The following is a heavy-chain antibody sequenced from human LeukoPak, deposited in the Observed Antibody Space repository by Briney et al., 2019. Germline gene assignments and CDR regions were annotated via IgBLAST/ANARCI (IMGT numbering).Heavy chain of an antibody. CDR2: IYYSGST. J-gene: IGHJ5*02. Sequence: SETLSLTCTVSGGSISSSSYYWGWIRQPPGKGLEWIGSIYYSGSTYYNPSLKSRVTISVDTSKNQFSLKLSSVTAADTAVYYCARGVGSSGPSDPWGQGTLVTVSS. V-gene: IGHV4-39*07. D-gene: IGHD6-19*01. CDR1: GGSISSSSYY. CDR3: ARGVGSSGPSDP.